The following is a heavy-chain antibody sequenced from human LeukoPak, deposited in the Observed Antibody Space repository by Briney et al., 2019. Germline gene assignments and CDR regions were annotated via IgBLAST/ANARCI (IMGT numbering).Heavy chain of an antibody. CDR2: INPSGGST. CDR1: GYTFTGHY. J-gene: IGHJ2*01. Sequence: ASVKVSCKASGYTFTGHYMHWVRQGPGQGLEWMGIINPSGGSTSYAQKFQGRVTMTRDTSTNTVYMELSSLRSEDTAVFYCVRGASSIAALNPFWYFDLWGRGTLVTVSS. CDR3: VRGASSIAALNPFWYFDL. V-gene: IGHV1-46*01. D-gene: IGHD6-6*01.